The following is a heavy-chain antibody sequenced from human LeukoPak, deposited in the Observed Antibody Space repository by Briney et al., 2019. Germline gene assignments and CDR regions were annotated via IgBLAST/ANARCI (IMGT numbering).Heavy chain of an antibody. CDR2: ISSSGSTI. V-gene: IGHV3-48*03. CDR3: ARWGIAAAGTYYFDY. Sequence: GGSLRLSCAASGFTLRSHAMNWIRQAPGKGLEWVSYISSSGSTIYYADSVKGRFTISRDNAKNSLYLQMNSLRAEDTAAYYCARWGIAAAGTYYFDYWGQGTLVTVSS. D-gene: IGHD6-13*01. J-gene: IGHJ4*02. CDR1: GFTLRSHA.